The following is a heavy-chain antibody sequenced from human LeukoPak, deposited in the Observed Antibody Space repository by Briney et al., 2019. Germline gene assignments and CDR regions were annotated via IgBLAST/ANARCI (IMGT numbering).Heavy chain of an antibody. D-gene: IGHD2-15*01. CDR2: INPIGGST. Sequence: GASVKVSCKASGYTFTNYYIHWIRQAPGQGLEWMGIINPIGGSTSYAQKFQGRVTMTRDTSTTTVYMELSSLRSEDTAVYYCARTIVDGGTNYWGQGTLVTVSS. V-gene: IGHV1-46*01. J-gene: IGHJ4*02. CDR3: ARTIVDGGTNY. CDR1: GYTFTNYY.